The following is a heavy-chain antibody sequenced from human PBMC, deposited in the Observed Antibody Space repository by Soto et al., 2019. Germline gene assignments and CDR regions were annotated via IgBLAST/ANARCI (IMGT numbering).Heavy chain of an antibody. V-gene: IGHV4-39*01. CDR2: IYHSGTT. CDR1: GGSISSTSYY. CDR3: ARHDYDSGSYVRY. J-gene: IGHJ4*02. Sequence: QLQLQESGPGLVKPSETLSLTCTVSGGSISSTSYYWGWIRQPPGKGLEWIGNIYHSGTTYYNPSLPRRVTISVDTSKNQFSLKLTSVTAADTAVYYCARHDYDSGSYVRYWGQGTLVTVSS. D-gene: IGHD3-10*01.